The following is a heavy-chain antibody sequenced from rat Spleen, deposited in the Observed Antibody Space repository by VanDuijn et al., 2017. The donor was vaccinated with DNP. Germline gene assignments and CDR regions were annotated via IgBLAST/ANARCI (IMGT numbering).Heavy chain of an antibody. V-gene: IGHV3-3*01. D-gene: IGHD5-1*01. CDR2: VTNAGNT. J-gene: IGHJ2*01. CDR1: GFSITNNFT. Sequence: EVLLQESGPGLVKPSQSLSLTCSVTGFSITNNFTWSWIRKFPGNNLEWMGYVTNAGNTDYNPSLKSQIPITTDTSKNQFFLQVTSVRNEDTATYYCAIQLGVFEYWGQGIMVIVSS. CDR3: AIQLGVFEY.